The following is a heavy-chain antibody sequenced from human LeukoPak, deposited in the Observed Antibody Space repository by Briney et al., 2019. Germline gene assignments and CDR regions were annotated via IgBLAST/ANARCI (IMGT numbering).Heavy chain of an antibody. V-gene: IGHV4-34*01. J-gene: IGHJ4*02. Sequence: SESLSLTCAVYGGSFSGYYWSWIRQPPGKGLEWIGEINHSGSTNYNPSLKSRVTISVDTSKNQFSLKLGSVTAADTAVYYCARGLWIFGVVTHFDYWGQGTLVTVSS. D-gene: IGHD3-3*01. CDR1: GGSFSGYY. CDR2: INHSGST. CDR3: ARGLWIFGVVTHFDY.